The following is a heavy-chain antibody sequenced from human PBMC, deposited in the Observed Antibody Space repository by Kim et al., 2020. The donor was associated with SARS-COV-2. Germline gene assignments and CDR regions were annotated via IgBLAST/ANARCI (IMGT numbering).Heavy chain of an antibody. CDR1: GFTFSSSA. D-gene: IGHD1-1*01. Sequence: SVKVSCKTSGFTFSSSAVQWVRQARGQRLEWIGWIVVGSGNTDYAHQFQERVTITRDMSTNTAYMELSSLRSEDTAVYYCATARDWSPYGMDVWGQGTTVTVSS. J-gene: IGHJ6*01. CDR3: ATARDWSPYGMDV. V-gene: IGHV1-58*01. CDR2: IVVGSGNT.